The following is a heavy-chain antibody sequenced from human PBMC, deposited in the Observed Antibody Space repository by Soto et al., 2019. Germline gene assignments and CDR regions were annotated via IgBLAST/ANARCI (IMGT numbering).Heavy chain of an antibody. CDR2: IKQDGNEK. V-gene: IGHV3-7*01. CDR3: ARGLGSSGCYAPRDAFDI. J-gene: IGHJ3*02. Sequence: GGSLRLSCAVSGFTFSDYWMSWVRQAPGKGLEWVANIKQDGNEKYYVDSVKGRFTISRDNAKNSLYLQMNSLRAEDTAVYYFARGLGSSGCYAPRDAFDIWGQGTMVTVSS. CDR1: GFTFSDYW. D-gene: IGHD6-19*01.